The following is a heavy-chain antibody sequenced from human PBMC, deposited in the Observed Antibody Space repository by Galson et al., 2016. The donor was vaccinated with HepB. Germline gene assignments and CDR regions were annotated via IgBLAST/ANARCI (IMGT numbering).Heavy chain of an antibody. D-gene: IGHD3-10*01. CDR2: ISYDGSNK. V-gene: IGHV3-30*18. Sequence: SLRLSCAASGFTFSSYGMHWVRLAPGKGLEWVAVISYDGSNKYYADSVKGRFTTSRDNSKNTLYLQMNSLRAEDTAVYYCAKGAHLYGSGRLDAFDIWGQGTMVTVSS. CDR1: GFTFSSYG. CDR3: AKGAHLYGSGRLDAFDI. J-gene: IGHJ3*02.